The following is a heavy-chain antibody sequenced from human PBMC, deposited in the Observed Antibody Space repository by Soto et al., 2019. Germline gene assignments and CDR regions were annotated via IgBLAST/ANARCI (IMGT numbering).Heavy chain of an antibody. CDR1: VTVTSNY. CDR2: IYSAGST. V-gene: IGHV3-66*01. J-gene: IGHJ4*02. Sequence: EVQLVESGGGLVQPGGSLRLSCAASVTVTSNYMTWVRQAPGKGLEWVSVIYSAGSTYYADSVKGRVTISRDNSRNTLYLQMDGLRAEDTAVYYCARDTVAVAGKDYWGQGTLVTVSS. CDR3: ARDTVAVAGKDY. D-gene: IGHD6-19*01.